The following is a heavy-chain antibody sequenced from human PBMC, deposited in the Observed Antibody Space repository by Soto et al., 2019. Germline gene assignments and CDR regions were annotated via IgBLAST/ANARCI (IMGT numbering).Heavy chain of an antibody. CDR3: ARADYDFWSDGPVFDY. Sequence: PSETLSLTCTVSGGSISSGGYYWSWIRQHPGKGLEWIGYIYYSGSTYYNPSLKSRVTISVDTSKNQFSLKLSSVTAADTAVYYCARADYDFWSDGPVFDYWGQGTLVTVS. CDR1: GGSISSGGYY. J-gene: IGHJ4*02. D-gene: IGHD3-3*01. CDR2: IYYSGST. V-gene: IGHV4-31*03.